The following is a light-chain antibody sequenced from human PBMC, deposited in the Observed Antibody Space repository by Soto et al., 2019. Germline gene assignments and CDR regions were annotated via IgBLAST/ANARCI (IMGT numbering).Light chain of an antibody. CDR3: CSYAGSSTLEV. CDR1: SSDVGSYNL. CDR2: EGS. J-gene: IGLJ3*02. V-gene: IGLV2-23*01. Sequence: QSALTHPASVSGSPGQSITISCTGTSSDVGSYNLVSWYQQHPGKAPKLMIYEGSKRPSGVSNRFSGSKSGNTASLTISGLQAEDEADYYCCSYAGSSTLEVFGGGTKLTVL.